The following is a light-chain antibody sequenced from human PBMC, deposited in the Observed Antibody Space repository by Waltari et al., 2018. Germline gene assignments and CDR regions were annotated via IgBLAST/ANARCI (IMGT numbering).Light chain of an antibody. J-gene: IGLJ2*01. CDR2: YDN. CDR1: HIESKS. V-gene: IGLV3-21*04. Sequence: SYVLTQTPSVSLAPGQTARITCGGDHIESKSVYWYHLQPGQAPVLVMFYDNDRPPGIPDGFSGSNAWNTANPTISRVEDEDEADYFCQVWDDSNNSGVFGGGTKLTVL. CDR3: QVWDDSNNSGV.